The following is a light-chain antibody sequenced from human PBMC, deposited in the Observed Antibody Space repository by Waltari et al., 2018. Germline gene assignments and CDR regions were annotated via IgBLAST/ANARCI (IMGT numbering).Light chain of an antibody. CDR1: STNVGGYNL. CDR2: GLS. J-gene: IGLJ1*01. Sequence: QSALTQHAHVSGSPGQASTISCTGTSTNVGGYNLVSWYRQYPGKAPELICFGLSGRPSGISNRLSVSKSGNTATLTISGLQAEDEADYYCLSYSGRSDYVFGTGTRV. CDR3: LSYSGRSDYV. V-gene: IGLV2-23*02.